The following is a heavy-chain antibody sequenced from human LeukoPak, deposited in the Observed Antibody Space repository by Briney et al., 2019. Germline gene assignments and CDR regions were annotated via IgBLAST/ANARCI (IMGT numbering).Heavy chain of an antibody. CDR3: ANYGDYPYFDY. CDR2: IYTGGTT. Sequence: GGSLRLSCAASGFTVSSNYMNWVRQAPGKGLEWVSVIYTGGTTYYADSVKGRFTISRDNSKNTLYLQMNSLRAEDTAVYYCANYGDYPYFDYWGQGTLVTVSS. V-gene: IGHV3-66*01. D-gene: IGHD4-17*01. J-gene: IGHJ4*02. CDR1: GFTVSSNY.